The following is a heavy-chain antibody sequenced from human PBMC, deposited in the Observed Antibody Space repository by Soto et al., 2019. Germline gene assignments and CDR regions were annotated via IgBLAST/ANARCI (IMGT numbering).Heavy chain of an antibody. Sequence: QVQLQESGPGLVKPSQTLSLTCTVSGGSISSAYYSWSWIRQPPGKGLEWIGHIYNGGSTYNNPSLQSRVTLSVDTSKNQFSLNLSSVTAADAAMHYCASVPSGDKVDYWGQGTLVTVSS. V-gene: IGHV4-30-4*01. J-gene: IGHJ4*02. CDR2: IYNGGST. CDR1: GGSISSAYYS. D-gene: IGHD7-27*01. CDR3: ASVPSGDKVDY.